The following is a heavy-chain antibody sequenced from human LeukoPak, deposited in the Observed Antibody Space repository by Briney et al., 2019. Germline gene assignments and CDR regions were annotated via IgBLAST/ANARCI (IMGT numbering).Heavy chain of an antibody. J-gene: IGHJ4*02. CDR1: GCTFSRYV. Sequence: GGSLRLSCAASGCTFSRYVMTWVRQAPGKGREGVSGISASGGSSYHADSVKGRFTISRDNSKNTLYLQMNSLRAEDTAVYYCAKDVTAEAPPSWFDYWGQGTLVTVSS. D-gene: IGHD2-21*02. CDR3: AKDVTAEAPPSWFDY. V-gene: IGHV3-23*01. CDR2: ISASGGSS.